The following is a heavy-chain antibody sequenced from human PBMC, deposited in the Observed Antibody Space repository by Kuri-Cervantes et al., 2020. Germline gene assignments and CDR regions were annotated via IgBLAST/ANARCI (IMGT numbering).Heavy chain of an antibody. CDR1: GFTFSSYW. D-gene: IGHD3-22*01. Sequence: GESLKISCAASGFTFSSYWMSWVRQAPGKGLEWVANIKQDGSEKYYVDSVKGRFTISRDNSKNTLYLQMNSLRAEDTAVYYCARDGDSSGYWPYYYYGMDVWGQGTTVTVSS. J-gene: IGHJ6*02. CDR2: IKQDGSEK. CDR3: ARDGDSSGYWPYYYYGMDV. V-gene: IGHV3-7*01.